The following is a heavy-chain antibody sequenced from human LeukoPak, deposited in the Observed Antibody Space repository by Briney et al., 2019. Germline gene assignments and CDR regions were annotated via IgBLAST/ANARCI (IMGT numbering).Heavy chain of an antibody. J-gene: IGHJ6*03. CDR3: ARDGCSGGSCYPDKAYYYYYMDV. D-gene: IGHD2-15*01. CDR2: IIPIFGTA. Sequence: SVKVSCKASGGTFSSDAISWVRQAPGQGLEWMGRIIPIFGTANYAQKFQGRVTITTDESTSTAYMELSSLRSEDTAAYYCARDGCSGGSCYPDKAYYYYYMDVWGKGTTVTVSS. V-gene: IGHV1-69*05. CDR1: GGTFSSDA.